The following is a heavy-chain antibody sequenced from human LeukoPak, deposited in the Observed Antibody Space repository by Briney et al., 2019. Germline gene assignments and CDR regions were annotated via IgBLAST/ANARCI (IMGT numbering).Heavy chain of an antibody. J-gene: IGHJ4*02. Sequence: SETLSLTCTVSGGSISNYYWSWIRQPAGKGLEWIGRIYSRGSTNYNPSLKSRVTISVDTSKNQFSLKLSSVTAADTAVYYCARHGDGYNAADYWGQGTLVTVSS. V-gene: IGHV4-4*07. CDR3: ARHGDGYNAADY. CDR2: IYSRGST. D-gene: IGHD5-24*01. CDR1: GGSISNYY.